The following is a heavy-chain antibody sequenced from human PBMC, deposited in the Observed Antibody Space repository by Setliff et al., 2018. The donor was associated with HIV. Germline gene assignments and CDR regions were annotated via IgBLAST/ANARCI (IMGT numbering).Heavy chain of an antibody. Sequence: GGSLRLSCAASGFNVNNKYMSWVRQAPGKGLEWVPIIYSDDYTKYADSVKGRFTISRDNSRNTLFLQANSLRVEDTAVYYCARDGAGHRYMDFWGKGTTVTVSS. CDR1: GFNVNNKY. CDR3: ARDGAGHRYMDF. J-gene: IGHJ6*03. CDR2: IYSDDYT. D-gene: IGHD3-16*01. V-gene: IGHV3-66*02.